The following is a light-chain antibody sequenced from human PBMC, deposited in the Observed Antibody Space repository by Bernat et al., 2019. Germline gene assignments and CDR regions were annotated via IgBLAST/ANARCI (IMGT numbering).Light chain of an antibody. CDR2: AAS. Sequence: DIQMTQSPSSLSASVGDRVTITCRASQSISSYLNWYQQKPGKAPKLLIYAASSLQSGVPSRFSGSGSGTDFTLTISSLQPEDFATYYCQQSYSTPYTFRQGTQLEIK. CDR1: QSISSY. J-gene: IGKJ2*01. CDR3: QQSYSTPYT. V-gene: IGKV1-39*01.